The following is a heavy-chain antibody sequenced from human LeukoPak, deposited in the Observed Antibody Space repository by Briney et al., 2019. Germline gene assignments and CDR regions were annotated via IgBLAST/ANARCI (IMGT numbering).Heavy chain of an antibody. D-gene: IGHD2-21*01. CDR1: GFTFSSYW. Sequence: GGSLRLSCAASGFTFSSYWMHWVRQAPGKGLVWVSRVNSDGSSTRYADSVKDRFTISRDNAKNTLYLQMDSLRADDTAVYYCARDKLVGITDAFDIWGQGTMVTVSS. J-gene: IGHJ3*02. CDR2: VNSDGSST. V-gene: IGHV3-74*01. CDR3: ARDKLVGITDAFDI.